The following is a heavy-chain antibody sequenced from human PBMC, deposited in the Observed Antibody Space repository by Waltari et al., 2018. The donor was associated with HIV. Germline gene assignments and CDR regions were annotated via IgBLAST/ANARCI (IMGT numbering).Heavy chain of an antibody. CDR3: SRGLHCTATSCLLYHGMDV. CDR1: GYTFSTYD. V-gene: IGHV1-8*01. Sequence: QVQLVQSGAEVKKPGASVKFSCKASGYTFSTYDINWVRQATGQGLEWMGWMNPNSGNTGYAQKFQGRVNMTRNSSIRTAYMELSSLRSDDTAVYYCSRGLHCTATSCLLYHGMDVWGQGIAVSVSS. J-gene: IGHJ6*02. CDR2: MNPNSGNT. D-gene: IGHD2-2*01.